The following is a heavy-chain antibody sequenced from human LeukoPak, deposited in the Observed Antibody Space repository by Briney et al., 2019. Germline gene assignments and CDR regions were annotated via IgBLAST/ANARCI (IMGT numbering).Heavy chain of an antibody. V-gene: IGHV1-18*01. D-gene: IGHD6-25*01. Sequence: GASVKVSCKASGYTFTSYGISWVRQAPGQGLEWMGWISVYNGNTNYAQKLQGRVTMTTDTSTSTAYMELSSLRSEDTAVYYCARGRGYSSDYYYYYMDVWGKGTTVTVSS. CDR1: GYTFTSYG. J-gene: IGHJ6*03. CDR3: ARGRGYSSDYYYYYMDV. CDR2: ISVYNGNT.